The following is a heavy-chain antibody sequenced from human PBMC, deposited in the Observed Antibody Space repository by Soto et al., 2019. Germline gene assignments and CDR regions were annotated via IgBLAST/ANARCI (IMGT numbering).Heavy chain of an antibody. J-gene: IGHJ3*02. CDR2: IKPDGSET. D-gene: IGHD3-10*02. CDR1: GFTFRSSW. Sequence: EVQLVESGGGLVQPGGSLSLSCEASGFTFRSSWMSWVRQAPGKGLEWVSYIKPDGSETYYADSVRGRFTISRDNAKNSLYLQKNSMRAEDTALYFCARDPAVCSFDIGGQGTMVTVSA. CDR3: ARDPAVCSFDI. V-gene: IGHV3-7*01.